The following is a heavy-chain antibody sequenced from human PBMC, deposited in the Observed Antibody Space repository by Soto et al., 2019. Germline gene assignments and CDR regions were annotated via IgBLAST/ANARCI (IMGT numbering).Heavy chain of an antibody. J-gene: IGHJ4*02. CDR2: LFYSGST. CDR3: VHHGGVPYYHDV. D-gene: IGHD2-8*01. Sequence: AETLNLSRHVSGGRINDYCCSWVRQLPGKGLEWLGELFYSGSTKYNPSLSSRVTISADQSNNVFSLRLTSVTAADTAMYYCVHHGGVPYYHDVWGQGVLVTVSS. CDR1: GGRINDYC. V-gene: IGHV4-4*02.